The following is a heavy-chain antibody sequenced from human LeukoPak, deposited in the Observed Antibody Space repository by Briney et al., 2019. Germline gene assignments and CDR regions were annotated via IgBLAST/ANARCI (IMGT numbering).Heavy chain of an antibody. J-gene: IGHJ3*02. CDR2: INPSGGST. Sequence: ASVKVSCKASGYSFISHYMHWVRQAPGQGLEWMGIINPSGGSTSYAQKFQGRVTMTRDMSTSTVYMELSSLRSEDTAVYYCAREGRFGESMRLTAFDIWGQGTMVTVSS. CDR3: AREGRFGESMRLTAFDI. D-gene: IGHD3-10*01. CDR1: GYSFISHY. V-gene: IGHV1-46*01.